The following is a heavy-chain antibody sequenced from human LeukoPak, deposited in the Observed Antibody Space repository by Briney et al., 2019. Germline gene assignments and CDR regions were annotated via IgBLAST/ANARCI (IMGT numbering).Heavy chain of an antibody. CDR2: ISYSGST. Sequence: SETLSLTCTVSGGSIRSSSYIRDWIRQPPGKGLKWIGRISYSGSTYYNPSLKSRVTISVDTSKNQFSLKLSSVTAADTAVYYCARELTNYGEDYWGQGTLVTVSS. CDR3: ARELTNYGEDY. D-gene: IGHD4-17*01. CDR1: GGSIRSSSYI. J-gene: IGHJ4*02. V-gene: IGHV4-39*07.